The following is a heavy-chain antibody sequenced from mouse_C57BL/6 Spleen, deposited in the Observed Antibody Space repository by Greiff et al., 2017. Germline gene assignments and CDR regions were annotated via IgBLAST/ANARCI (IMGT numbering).Heavy chain of an antibody. CDR1: GYAFSSYW. CDR3: ARETGEDYYAMDY. CDR2: IYPGDGDT. D-gene: IGHD2-13*01. Sequence: QVQLQQSGAELVKPGASVKISCKASGYAFSSYWMNWVKQRPGKGLEWIGQIYPGDGDTNYNGKFKGKDTLTADNSYSAAYMQLRSLTSEDYTVNFYARETGEDYYAMDYWGQGTSVTVSS. J-gene: IGHJ4*01. V-gene: IGHV1-80*01.